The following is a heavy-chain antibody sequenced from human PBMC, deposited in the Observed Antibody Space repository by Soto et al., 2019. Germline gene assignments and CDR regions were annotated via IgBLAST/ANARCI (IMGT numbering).Heavy chain of an antibody. Sequence: ASVKVSCKASGGTFSSYAISWVRQAPGQGLEWMGGIIPIFGTANYAQKFQGRVTITADESTSTAYMELSSLRSEDTAVYYCAGGNWNYVVAFDYWGQGTLVTVSS. CDR2: IIPIFGTA. J-gene: IGHJ4*02. V-gene: IGHV1-69*13. CDR1: GGTFSSYA. CDR3: AGGNWNYVVAFDY. D-gene: IGHD1-7*01.